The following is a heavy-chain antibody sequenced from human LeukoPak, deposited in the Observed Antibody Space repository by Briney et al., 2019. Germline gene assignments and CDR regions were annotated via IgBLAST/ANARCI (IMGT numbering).Heavy chain of an antibody. CDR3: ARDNEQLASQRGAFDI. V-gene: IGHV3-30-3*01. J-gene: IGHJ3*02. Sequence: GGSLRLSCAASGFTFSSYAMHWVRQAPGKGLEWVAVISYDGSNKYYADSVKGRFTISRDNAKNSLYLQMNSLRAEDTAVYYCARDNEQLASQRGAFDIWGQGTMVTVSS. CDR1: GFTFSSYA. D-gene: IGHD6-6*01. CDR2: ISYDGSNK.